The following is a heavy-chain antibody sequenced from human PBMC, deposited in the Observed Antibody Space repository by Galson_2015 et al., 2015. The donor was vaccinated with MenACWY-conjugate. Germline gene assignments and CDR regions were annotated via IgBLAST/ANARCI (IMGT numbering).Heavy chain of an antibody. CDR1: GFTFSSYW. CDR3: AKYFGTSFDY. J-gene: IGHJ4*02. Sequence: SLRLSCAAAGFTFSSYWMSWVRQAPGKGLEWVASIKKDGSEEYYVGSVKGRFTISRDNAKNSLFLHMDSLRAEDTAVYYCAKYFGTSFDYWGQGSLVTVSS. D-gene: IGHD2/OR15-2a*01. V-gene: IGHV3-7*03. CDR2: IKKDGSEE.